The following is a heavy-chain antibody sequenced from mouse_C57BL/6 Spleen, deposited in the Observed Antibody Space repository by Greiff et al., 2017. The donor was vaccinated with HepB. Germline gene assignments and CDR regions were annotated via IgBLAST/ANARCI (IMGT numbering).Heavy chain of an antibody. Sequence: QVQLKQPGAELVRPGSSVKLSCKASGYTFTSYWMDWVKQRPGQGLEWIGNIYPSDSETHYNQKFKDKATLTVDKSSSTAYMQLSSLTSEDSAVYYCARFKVTTVVFDYWGQGTTLTVSS. D-gene: IGHD1-1*01. V-gene: IGHV1-61*01. CDR3: ARFKVTTVVFDY. J-gene: IGHJ2*01. CDR2: IYPSDSET. CDR1: GYTFTSYW.